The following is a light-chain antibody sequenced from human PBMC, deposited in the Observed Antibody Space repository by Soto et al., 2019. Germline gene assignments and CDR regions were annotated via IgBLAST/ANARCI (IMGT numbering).Light chain of an antibody. J-gene: IGKJ1*01. CDR1: QSVRSS. V-gene: IGKV3-15*01. CDR3: QQYNSWPET. Sequence: EIVMTQSPGTLSVSPGERATLFCRASQSVRSSLAWYQQKPGQAPRLFIYDASTRATGIPARFTGSGSGTEFTLTISSLQSEDFAVYHCQQYNSWPETFGQGTKVEIK. CDR2: DAS.